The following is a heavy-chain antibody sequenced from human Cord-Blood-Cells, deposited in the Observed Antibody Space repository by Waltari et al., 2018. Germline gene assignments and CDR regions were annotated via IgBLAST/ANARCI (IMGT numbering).Heavy chain of an antibody. V-gene: IGHV4-39*01. J-gene: IGHJ3*02. CDR1: GGSISSSSYY. D-gene: IGHD6-6*01. CDR2: IYYSGVT. Sequence: QLQLQESGPGLVKPSETLSLTCTVSGGSISSSSYYWGWIRQPPVKGLEWIGSIYYSGVTYYNPSLKSRVTISVDTSKNQFSLKLSSVTAADTAVYYCARRQGSIAARPPGAFDIWGQGTMVTVSS. CDR3: ARRQGSIAARPPGAFDI.